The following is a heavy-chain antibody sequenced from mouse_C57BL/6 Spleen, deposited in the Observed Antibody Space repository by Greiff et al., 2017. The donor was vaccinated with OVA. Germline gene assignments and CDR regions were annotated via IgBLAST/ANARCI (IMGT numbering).Heavy chain of an antibody. CDR2: IDPTGGGT. V-gene: IGHV1-72*01. J-gene: IGHJ4*01. CDR1: GYTFTSYW. CDR3: ARDGYYVDYAMDY. Sequence: QVQLQQPGAELVKPGASVKLSCKASGYTFTSYWMHWVKQRPGRGLEWIGRIDPTGGGTKYNEKFKSKATLTVDKPSSTAYMQLSSLTSEDSAVYYCARDGYYVDYAMDYWGQGTSVTVSS. D-gene: IGHD2-3*01.